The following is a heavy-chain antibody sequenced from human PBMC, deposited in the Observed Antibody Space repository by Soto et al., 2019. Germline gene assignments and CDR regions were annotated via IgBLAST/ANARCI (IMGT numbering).Heavy chain of an antibody. CDR2: IYYSGST. Sequence: QVQLQESGPGLVKPSQTLSLTCTVSGGSISSGGYYWSWIRQHPGKGLEWIGYIYYSGSTYYNPPLKRRVTISVDTSKNRFSLKLSSVTAADTAVYSCVRDLRMVRGVILTSWYFDLWGRGTLVTVSS. V-gene: IGHV4-31*03. CDR1: GGSISSGGYY. J-gene: IGHJ2*01. D-gene: IGHD3-10*01. CDR3: VRDLRMVRGVILTSWYFDL.